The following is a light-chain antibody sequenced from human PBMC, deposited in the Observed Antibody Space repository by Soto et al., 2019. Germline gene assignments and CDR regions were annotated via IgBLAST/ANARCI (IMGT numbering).Light chain of an antibody. Sequence: QAVVTQPPSASASLGASVTLTCTLSSGYSNYKVDWYQQRPGKGPRFVMRVGTGGIVGSKGDGIPDRFSVLGSGLNRYLTIKNIQEEDESDYHCGADHGSGSTLFGGGTQLTVL. CDR3: GADHGSGSTL. CDR2: VGTGGIVG. V-gene: IGLV9-49*01. CDR1: SGYSNYK. J-gene: IGLJ2*01.